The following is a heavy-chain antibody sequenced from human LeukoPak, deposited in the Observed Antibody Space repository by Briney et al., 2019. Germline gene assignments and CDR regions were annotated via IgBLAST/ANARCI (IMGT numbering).Heavy chain of an antibody. CDR2: IKQDGSEK. CDR3: AREGNYDFWSGYFDY. CDR1: GFTFSSYW. J-gene: IGHJ4*02. D-gene: IGHD3-3*01. Sequence: GGSLRLSCAASGFTFSSYWMSWVRQAPGKGLEWVANIKQDGSEKYCVDSVKGRFTISRDNAKNSLYLQMNSLRAEDTAVYYCAREGNYDFWSGYFDYWGQGTLVTVSS. V-gene: IGHV3-7*01.